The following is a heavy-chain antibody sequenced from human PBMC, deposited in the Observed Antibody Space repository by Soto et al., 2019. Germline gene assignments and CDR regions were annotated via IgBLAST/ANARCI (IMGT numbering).Heavy chain of an antibody. J-gene: IGHJ4*02. Sequence: QVQLQESGPGLVKPSETLSLTCTVSGDSISTSLHYWGWIRQPPGKGLEWIGSIYYSGSAYDNPSLKSRVTISVDTSKNQCSLMLISVTAADTAVYYCARRVGWYDYWGQGTLVTVSS. CDR1: GDSISTSLHY. CDR3: ARRVGWYDY. CDR2: IYYSGSA. D-gene: IGHD6-19*01. V-gene: IGHV4-39*01.